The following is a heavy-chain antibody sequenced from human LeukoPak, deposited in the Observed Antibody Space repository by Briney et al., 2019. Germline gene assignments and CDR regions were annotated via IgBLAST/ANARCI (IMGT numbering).Heavy chain of an antibody. Sequence: GESLKISCKGSGYIFTTHWIGWVRQMPGKGLEWMGIIYPGDSDTRYSPSFQGQVTISVDKSNSTAYLQWSSLKASDTAIYYCARHAYSSTWYPNWFDPWGQGTLVTVSS. J-gene: IGHJ5*02. V-gene: IGHV5-51*01. CDR1: GYIFTTHW. D-gene: IGHD6-13*01. CDR3: ARHAYSSTWYPNWFDP. CDR2: IYPGDSDT.